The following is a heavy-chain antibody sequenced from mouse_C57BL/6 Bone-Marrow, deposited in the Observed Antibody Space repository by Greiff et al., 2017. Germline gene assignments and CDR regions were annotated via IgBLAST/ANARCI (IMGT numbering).Heavy chain of an antibody. CDR2: ISNLAYSI. J-gene: IGHJ4*01. V-gene: IGHV5-15*04. Sequence: EVKVEESGGGLVQPGGSLKLSCAASGFTFSDYGMAWVRQAPRKGPGWVAFISNLAYSIYYADTVTGRFTISRENAKNTLYLEMSSLRSEDTAMYYCARRAYYAMDYWGQGTSVTVSS. CDR3: ARRAYYAMDY. CDR1: GFTFSDYG.